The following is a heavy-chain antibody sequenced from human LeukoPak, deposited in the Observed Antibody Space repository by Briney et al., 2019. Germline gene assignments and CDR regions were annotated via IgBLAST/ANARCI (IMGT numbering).Heavy chain of an antibody. D-gene: IGHD3-22*01. V-gene: IGHV1-2*02. J-gene: IGHJ3*02. Sequence: ASVKVSCKASGYTFTGYYMHWVRQAPGQGLEWMGWINPNSGGTNYAQKFQGRVTMTRDTSISTAYMELSRLRSDDTAVYYCAKADSSGYYYLGRAFDIWGQGTMVTVSS. CDR2: INPNSGGT. CDR1: GYTFTGYY. CDR3: AKADSSGYYYLGRAFDI.